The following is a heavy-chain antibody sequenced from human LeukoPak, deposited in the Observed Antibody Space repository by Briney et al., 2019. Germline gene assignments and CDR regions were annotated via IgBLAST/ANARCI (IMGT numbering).Heavy chain of an antibody. D-gene: IGHD3-10*01. V-gene: IGHV3-23*01. CDR3: AKTRSMVRGVLDY. CDR2: ISGSAASR. J-gene: IGHJ4*02. CDR1: GFTFSSYA. Sequence: GGSLRLSCAASGFTFSSYAMSWVRQAPGKGLEGASYISGSAASRYYADSVKGRFTISRDDSNNTLYLQMNSLRAEDTAVYYCAKTRSMVRGVLDYWGQGTLVTVSS.